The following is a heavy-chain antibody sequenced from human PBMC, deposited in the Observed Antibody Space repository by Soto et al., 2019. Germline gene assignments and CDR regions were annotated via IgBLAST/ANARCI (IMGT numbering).Heavy chain of an antibody. D-gene: IGHD5-18*01. CDR2: IYYSGST. J-gene: IGHJ6*02. V-gene: IGHV4-31*03. CDR3: ASLGYSYGYYYYGMDV. Sequence: SETLSLTCTVSGGSISSDGYYWSWIRQHPGKGLEWIGYIYYSGSTYYNPSLKSRVTISVDTSKNQFSLKLSSVTAADTAVYYCASLGYSYGYYYYGMDVWGQGTTVTLSS. CDR1: GGSISSDGYY.